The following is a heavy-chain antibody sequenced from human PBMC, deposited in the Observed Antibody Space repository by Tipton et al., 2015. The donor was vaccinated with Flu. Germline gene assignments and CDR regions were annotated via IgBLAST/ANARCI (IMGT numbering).Heavy chain of an antibody. CDR2: VSRTGST. J-gene: IGHJ5*02. Sequence: QLVQSGGGLVKPGGSLRLSCAASGFTFRSYIMNWVRQAPGKGLEWIGTVSRTGSTIYNPSLKSRVTISIDTSKNQFSLNMRSVTAADMAVYYCARRDYSNYVSDPNSWFDPWGQGTLVAVSS. CDR1: GFTFRSYI. CDR3: ARRDYSNYVSDPNSWFDP. D-gene: IGHD4-11*01. V-gene: IGHV4-59*08.